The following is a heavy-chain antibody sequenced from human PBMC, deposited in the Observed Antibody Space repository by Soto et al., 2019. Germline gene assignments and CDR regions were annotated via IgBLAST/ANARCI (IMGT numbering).Heavy chain of an antibody. J-gene: IGHJ4*02. D-gene: IGHD5-12*01. CDR3: ARAISGYVT. CDR1: GISYTTYA. CDR2: INAGNGDT. Sequence: VQLVQSGAEVKKPGASVRISCTASGISYTTYAIHWVRQAPGQGFEWMGWINAGNGDTRYSQRFQGRVTLTRDTSATTTYMYLSSLRSEDTSIYYCARAISGYVTWGQGTLVTVSS. V-gene: IGHV1-3*01.